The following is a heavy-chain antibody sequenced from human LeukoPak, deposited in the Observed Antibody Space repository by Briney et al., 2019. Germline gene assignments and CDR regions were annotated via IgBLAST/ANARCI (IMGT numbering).Heavy chain of an antibody. CDR1: GFTFSNAW. Sequence: GGSLRLSCAASGFTFSNAWMTWVRQAPGQGRKWVGRIKSKTDGGTTDYAAPVKGRFTISRDDSKNTLYLQMNSLNTEDTAVYYCATYRSMVSQYYYGLGVWGQGTTVTVSS. D-gene: IGHD5-18*01. CDR2: IKSKTDGGTT. J-gene: IGHJ6*02. V-gene: IGHV3-15*01. CDR3: ATYRSMVSQYYYGLGV.